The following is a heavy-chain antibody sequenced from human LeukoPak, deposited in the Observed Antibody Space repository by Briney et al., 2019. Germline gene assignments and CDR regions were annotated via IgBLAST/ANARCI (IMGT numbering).Heavy chain of an antibody. Sequence: ASVKVSCKASGYTFTSYDINWVRQATGQGLEWMGWMNPNGGNTGYAQKFQGRVTMTRNTSISTAYMELSSLRSEDTAVYYCARGQIAVAGIYWFDPWGQGTLVTVSS. D-gene: IGHD6-19*01. CDR3: ARGQIAVAGIYWFDP. J-gene: IGHJ5*02. CDR1: GYTFTSYD. CDR2: MNPNGGNT. V-gene: IGHV1-8*01.